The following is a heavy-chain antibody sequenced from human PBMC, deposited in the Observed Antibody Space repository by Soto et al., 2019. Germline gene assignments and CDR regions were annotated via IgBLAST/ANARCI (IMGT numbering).Heavy chain of an antibody. CDR3: AKNDYVWGSYRSKSSYYFDA. CDR1: GFTFSSYA. J-gene: IGHJ4*02. V-gene: IGHV3-23*01. D-gene: IGHD3-16*02. Sequence: PAGSLRLSCAASGFTFSSYAMSWVRQAPGKGLEWVSAISGSGGSTYYADSVKGRFTISRDNSKNTLYLQMNSLRAEDTAVYYCAKNDYVWGSYRSKSSYYFDAWGQGTLVTVSS. CDR2: ISGSGGST.